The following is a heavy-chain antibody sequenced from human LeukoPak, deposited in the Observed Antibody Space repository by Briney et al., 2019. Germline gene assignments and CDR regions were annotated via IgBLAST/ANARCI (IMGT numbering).Heavy chain of an antibody. J-gene: IGHJ3*02. Sequence: GRSLRLSCTASGFTFGDYAMSWVRQAPGKGLEWVGFIRSKAYGGTTENAASVKGRFTISRDDSKSIAYLQMNSLKTEDTAVYYCTREVEWELAHAFDIWGQGTMVTVSS. CDR2: IRSKAYGGTT. CDR3: TREVEWELAHAFDI. D-gene: IGHD1-26*01. V-gene: IGHV3-49*04. CDR1: GFTFGDYA.